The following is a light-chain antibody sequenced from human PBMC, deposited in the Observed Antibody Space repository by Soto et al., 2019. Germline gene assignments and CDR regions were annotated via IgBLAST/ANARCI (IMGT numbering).Light chain of an antibody. CDR1: QSVGNN. CDR2: EAS. CDR3: QQLNSYPLT. Sequence: EIVLTQSPATLSLSPGERATLSCRASQSVGNNLAWYQQKPGQAPGLLIYEASTRATGIPARFSGSGSGTDFTLTISSLEPEDFAVYYCQQLNSYPLTFGGGTKVEIK. V-gene: IGKV3-11*01. J-gene: IGKJ4*01.